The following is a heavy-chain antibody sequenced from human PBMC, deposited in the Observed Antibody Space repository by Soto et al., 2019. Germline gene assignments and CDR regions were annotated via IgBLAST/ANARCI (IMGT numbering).Heavy chain of an antibody. D-gene: IGHD6-19*01. Sequence: EVQLLESGGGLVQPGGSLRLSCAASGFTFSSYAMSWVRQAPGKGLEWVSAISGSGGSTYYADSMKGRFTISRDNSKNTLYLQMNSLRAEDTAVYYCAKEWGHSGWYEEGYYYYGMDVWGQGTTVTVSS. CDR2: ISGSGGST. CDR3: AKEWGHSGWYEEGYYYYGMDV. J-gene: IGHJ6*02. CDR1: GFTFSSYA. V-gene: IGHV3-23*01.